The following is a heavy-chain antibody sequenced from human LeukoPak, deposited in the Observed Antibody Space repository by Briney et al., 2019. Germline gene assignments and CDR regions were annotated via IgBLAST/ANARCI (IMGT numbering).Heavy chain of an antibody. J-gene: IGHJ4*02. Sequence: PGGSLRLSCAASGFTFSSYAMSWVRQAPGKGLEWVSAISGSGGSTYYADSVKGRFTISRDNSKNTLYLQMNSLRTEDTAVYYCARGPTYQHSSGHDFDYWGQGTLVTVSS. CDR2: ISGSGGST. CDR1: GFTFSSYA. V-gene: IGHV3-23*01. CDR3: ARGPTYQHSSGHDFDY. D-gene: IGHD3-22*01.